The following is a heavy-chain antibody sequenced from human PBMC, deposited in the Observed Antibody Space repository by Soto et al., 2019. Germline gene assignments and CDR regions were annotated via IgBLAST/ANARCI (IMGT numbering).Heavy chain of an antibody. CDR3: AKDGDDYGDYSHFQH. CDR1: GFTFSSYA. D-gene: IGHD4-17*01. V-gene: IGHV3-23*01. CDR2: ISGSGGST. Sequence: GGSLRLSCAASGFTFSSYAMSWVRQAPGKGLEWVSAISGSGGSTYYADSVKGRFTISRDNSKNTLYLQMNSLRAEDTAVYYCAKDGDDYGDYSHFQHWGQGTLVTVSS. J-gene: IGHJ1*01.